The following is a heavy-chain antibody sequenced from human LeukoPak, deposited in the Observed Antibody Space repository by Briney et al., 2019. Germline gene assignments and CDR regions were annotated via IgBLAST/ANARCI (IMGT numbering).Heavy chain of an antibody. CDR1: GGTFSSYA. CDR2: IIPIFGTA. V-gene: IGHV1-69*13. D-gene: IGHD3-22*01. J-gene: IGHJ5*02. CDR3: ARSRGITYYYDSSGYSNWFDP. Sequence: GASVKVSCKASGGTFSSYAISWVRQAPGQGLEWMGGIIPIFGTANYAQKLHGRVTITADESTSTAYMELSSLRSEDTAVYYCARSRGITYYYDSSGYSNWFDPWGQGTLVTVSS.